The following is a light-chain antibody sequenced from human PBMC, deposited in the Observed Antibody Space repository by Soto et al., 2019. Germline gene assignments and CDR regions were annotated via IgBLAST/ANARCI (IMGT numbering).Light chain of an antibody. CDR1: QSISSW. CDR3: QQYNSYSPT. V-gene: IGKV1-5*01. Sequence: DIQMTQAPSTLSASLRGRVTITWRASQSISSWLAWYQQKPGKAPKLLIYDASSLESGVPSRFSGSGSGTEFTLTISSLQPDDFATYYCQQYNSYSPTFGQGTKVDIK. CDR2: DAS. J-gene: IGKJ1*01.